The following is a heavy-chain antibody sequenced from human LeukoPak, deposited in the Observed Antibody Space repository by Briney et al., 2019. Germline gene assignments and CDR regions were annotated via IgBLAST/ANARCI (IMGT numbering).Heavy chain of an antibody. V-gene: IGHV3-7*05. CDR1: GFTFSSYW. J-gene: IGHJ3*02. CDR2: IKQEGSEK. Sequence: GGSLRLSCAASGFTFSSYWMSWVRQAPGKGLEWVANIKQEGSEKYYVDSVKGRFTISRDNAKNSLYLQMNSLRAEDTAVYYCARPLRDGYNFDAFDIWGQGTMVTVSS. CDR3: ARPLRDGYNFDAFDI. D-gene: IGHD5-24*01.